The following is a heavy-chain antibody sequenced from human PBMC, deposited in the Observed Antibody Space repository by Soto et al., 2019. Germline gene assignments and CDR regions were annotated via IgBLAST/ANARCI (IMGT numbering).Heavy chain of an antibody. Sequence: SETLSLTCTVSGGSISSSSYYWGWIRQPPGKGLEWIGSIYYSGSTYYNPSLKSRVTISVDTSKNQFSLKLSSVTAADTAVYYCARQGIAVAGWYYYGMDVWGQGTTVPVSS. V-gene: IGHV4-39*01. CDR3: ARQGIAVAGWYYYGMDV. D-gene: IGHD6-19*01. CDR1: GGSISSSSYY. J-gene: IGHJ6*02. CDR2: IYYSGST.